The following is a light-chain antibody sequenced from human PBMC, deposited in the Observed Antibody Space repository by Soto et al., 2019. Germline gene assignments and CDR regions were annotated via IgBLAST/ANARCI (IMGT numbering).Light chain of an antibody. J-gene: IGKJ1*01. V-gene: IGKV3-11*01. CDR2: DAS. Sequence: EIVLTHSPATLSLSPGERATLSCRASQSVSSSLAWYQQKPGQAPRLLIYDASNRATGIPARFSGSGSGTDFTLTISSLEPEDFAVYYCQQRRDWPRTFGQGTKVDIK. CDR1: QSVSSS. CDR3: QQRRDWPRT.